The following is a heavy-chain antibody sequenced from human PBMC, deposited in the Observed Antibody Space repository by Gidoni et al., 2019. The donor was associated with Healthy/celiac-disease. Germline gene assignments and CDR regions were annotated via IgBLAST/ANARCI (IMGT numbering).Heavy chain of an antibody. J-gene: IGHJ4*02. D-gene: IGHD2-21*02. V-gene: IGHV4-39*01. CDR3: ARHLYGGNSPLVY. Sequence: QLQLQESGPGMVKPSETLSLNCTVSGGSISSSSYYWVWIRQPPGKGLGWIGSIYYSVSTYYDPSFKSRVTISVDTSKNQFSLKLSSVTAADTAVYYCARHLYGGNSPLVYWGQVTLVTVSS. CDR1: GGSISSSSYY. CDR2: IYYSVST.